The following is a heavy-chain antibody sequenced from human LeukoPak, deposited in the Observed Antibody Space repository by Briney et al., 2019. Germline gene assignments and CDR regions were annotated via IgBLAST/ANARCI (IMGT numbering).Heavy chain of an antibody. J-gene: IGHJ4*02. V-gene: IGHV1-2*02. CDR3: ASVKGYGDYPPDY. D-gene: IGHD4-17*01. Sequence: GASVKLSCKASGNKFTGYYIHWVRQAPGQGLEWMGWINPIAGGTNYAQKFQGRITMTRDTPTITAYMELRRLKSDDTAVYFCASVKGYGDYPPDYWGQGTLVTVSP. CDR1: GNKFTGYY. CDR2: INPIAGGT.